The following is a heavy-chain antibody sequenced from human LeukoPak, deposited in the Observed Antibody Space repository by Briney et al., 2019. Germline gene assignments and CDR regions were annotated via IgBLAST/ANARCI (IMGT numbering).Heavy chain of an antibody. D-gene: IGHD1-1*01. CDR2: INHSGST. CDR3: ARDGRPYRWFDP. V-gene: IGHV4-34*01. J-gene: IGHJ5*02. Sequence: PETLSLTCAVYGGSFSGYYWSWIRQPPGKGLEWIGEINHSGSTNYNPSLKSRVTISVDTSKNQFSLKLSSVTAADTAVYYCARDGRPYRWFDPWGQGTLVTVSS. CDR1: GGSFSGYY.